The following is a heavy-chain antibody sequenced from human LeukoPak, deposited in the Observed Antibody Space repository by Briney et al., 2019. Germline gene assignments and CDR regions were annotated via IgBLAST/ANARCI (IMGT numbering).Heavy chain of an antibody. CDR1: GFTFSRYE. J-gene: IGHJ4*02. Sequence: PGGSLILSCAVSGFTFSRYEMSWIRQAPGKGLEWISYISPSGTTMYYVDSVKGRFIISRDNAKDSLYLQMNSLRVEDTAVYYCARDPRGPDYWGQGTLVTVSS. CDR3: ARDPRGPDY. CDR2: ISPSGTTM. V-gene: IGHV3-48*03.